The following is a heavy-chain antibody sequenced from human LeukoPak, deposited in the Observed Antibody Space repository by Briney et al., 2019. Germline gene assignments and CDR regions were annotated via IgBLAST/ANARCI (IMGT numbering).Heavy chain of an antibody. CDR3: AREAERFYGSGSSFDY. D-gene: IGHD3-10*01. J-gene: IGHJ4*02. CDR1: GGSISSYY. Sequence: MSSETLSLTCTVSGGSISSYYWSWIRQPPGKGLEWIGYIYYSGSTNYNPSLKSRVTISVDTSKNQFSLKLSSVTAADTAVYYCAREAERFYGSGSSFDYWGQGTLVTVSS. V-gene: IGHV4-59*01. CDR2: IYYSGST.